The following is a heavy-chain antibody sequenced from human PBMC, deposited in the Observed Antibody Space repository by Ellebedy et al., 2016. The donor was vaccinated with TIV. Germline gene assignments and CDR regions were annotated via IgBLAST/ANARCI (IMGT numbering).Heavy chain of an antibody. Sequence: SETLSLTXTVSGGSIRSSSYYWGWIRQPPGKGLEWIANIYYSGSTYYNPSLKSRVTISVDTSKNQFPLKLSSLTAADTAVYHCARHLLRDYYGSGSPNYWYFDLWGRGTLVTVSS. CDR3: ARHLLRDYYGSGSPNYWYFDL. CDR2: IYYSGST. CDR1: GGSIRSSSYY. V-gene: IGHV4-39*01. D-gene: IGHD3-10*01. J-gene: IGHJ2*01.